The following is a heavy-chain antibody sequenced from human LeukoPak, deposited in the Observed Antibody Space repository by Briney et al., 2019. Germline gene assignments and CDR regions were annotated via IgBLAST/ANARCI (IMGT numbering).Heavy chain of an antibody. CDR3: ARTDGDYPGGLDP. J-gene: IGHJ5*02. CDR2: IYSGGST. Sequence: GGSLGLSCAASGFTVSSNYMSWVRQAPGKGLEWVSVIYSGGSTYYADSVKGRFTISRDNSKNTLYLQMNSLRAEDTAVYYCARTDGDYPGGLDPWGQGTLVTVSS. D-gene: IGHD4-17*01. V-gene: IGHV3-66*02. CDR1: GFTVSSNY.